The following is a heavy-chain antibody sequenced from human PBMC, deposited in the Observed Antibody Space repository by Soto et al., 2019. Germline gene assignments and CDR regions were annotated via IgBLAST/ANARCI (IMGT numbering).Heavy chain of an antibody. CDR3: VRVFGSIDY. CDR1: GYTFTTYD. Sequence: QVQLVQSGDEVKKPGASVKVSCKASGYTFTTYDINWVRQATGQRLEWVGWMNPKSGYTGFAQKFQGRVSMTRDTSINTAYMELSRLRSEDTSVYYCVRVFGSIDYWGQGTLVTVSS. CDR2: MNPKSGYT. D-gene: IGHD3-10*02. V-gene: IGHV1-8*01. J-gene: IGHJ4*02.